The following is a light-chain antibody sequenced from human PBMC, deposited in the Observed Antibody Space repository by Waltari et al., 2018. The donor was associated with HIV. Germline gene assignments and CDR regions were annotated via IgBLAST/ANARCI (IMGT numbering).Light chain of an antibody. J-gene: IGLJ3*02. CDR1: ALPKQY. CDR3: QAADSSGTYKGNWV. V-gene: IGLV3-25*03. Sequence: SYELTQPPSVSVSPGQTARITCSGDALPKQYAYWYQQKPGQAPALVIYKERERPSGIPERFSGSSSGTTVTLTISGVQAEDEADYYCQAADSSGTYKGNWVFGGGTKLTVL. CDR2: KER.